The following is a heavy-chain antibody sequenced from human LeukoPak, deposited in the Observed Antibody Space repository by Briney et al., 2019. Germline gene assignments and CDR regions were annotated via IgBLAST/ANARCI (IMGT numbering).Heavy chain of an antibody. CDR1: GGTFSSYA. CDR3: ARVNYGITIFGVVKTNWFDP. CDR2: IIPILGIA. Sequence: GASVKVSCKASGGTFSSYAISWVRQAPGQGLEWMGRIIPILGIANYAQKFQGRVTITADKSTSTAYMELSSLRSEDTAVYYCARVNYGITIFGVVKTNWFDPWGQGTLVTVSS. D-gene: IGHD3-3*01. J-gene: IGHJ5*02. V-gene: IGHV1-69*04.